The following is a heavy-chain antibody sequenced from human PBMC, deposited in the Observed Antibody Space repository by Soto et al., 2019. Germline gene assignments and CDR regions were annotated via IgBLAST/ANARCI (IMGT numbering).Heavy chain of an antibody. CDR1: GYTFTSYG. D-gene: IGHD6-13*01. CDR2: ISAYNGNT. J-gene: IGHJ4*02. CDR3: ARGGWVFDPTSYFDY. V-gene: IGHV1-18*01. Sequence: GASVKVSCKASGYTFTSYGISWVRQAPGQGLEWMGWISAYNGNTNYAQKIQGRVIMTTDTSTSTAYMELRSLRSDDTAVYYCARGGWVFDPTSYFDYWGQGTLVTVSS.